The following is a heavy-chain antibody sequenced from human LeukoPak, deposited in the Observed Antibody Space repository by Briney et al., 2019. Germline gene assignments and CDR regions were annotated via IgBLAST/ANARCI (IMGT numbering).Heavy chain of an antibody. D-gene: IGHD3-16*01. CDR1: GFTFSSYS. CDR2: ISYDGSNK. V-gene: IGHV3-30*01. Sequence: GSLRLSCAASGFTFSSYSMQWVRQAPGKGLEWVAVISYDGSNKYYADSVKGRFTISRDNSKNTLYLQMNSLRAEDTAVYYCARGRLGEYYYYYYMDVWGKGTTVTVSS. CDR3: ARGRLGEYYYYYYMDV. J-gene: IGHJ6*03.